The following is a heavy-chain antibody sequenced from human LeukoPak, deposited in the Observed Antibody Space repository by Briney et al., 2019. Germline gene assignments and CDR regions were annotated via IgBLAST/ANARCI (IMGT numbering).Heavy chain of an antibody. CDR1: GFTFSSYE. D-gene: IGHD3-3*01. J-gene: IGHJ4*02. CDR2: ISSSGSTI. Sequence: PGGSLRLSCAASGFTFSSYEMNWVRQAPGKGLEWVSYISSSGSTIYYADSVKGRFTISRDNAKNSLYLQMNSLRAEDTAVYYCARDQDDFWSGYSFDYWGQGTPVTVSS. CDR3: ARDQDDFWSGYSFDY. V-gene: IGHV3-48*03.